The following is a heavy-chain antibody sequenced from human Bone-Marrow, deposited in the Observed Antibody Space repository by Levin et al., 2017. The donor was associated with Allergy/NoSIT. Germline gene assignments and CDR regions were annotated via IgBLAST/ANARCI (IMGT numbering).Heavy chain of an antibody. J-gene: IGHJ1*01. CDR2: INTNTGNP. CDR1: GYTFTSYA. V-gene: IGHV7-4-1*02. Sequence: CKASGYTFTSYAMNWVRQAPGQGLEWMGWINTNTGNPTYAQGFTGRFVFSLDTSVSTAYLQISSLKAEDTAVYYCARDWGGWAAEYFQHWGQGTLVTVSS. CDR3: ARDWGGWAAEYFQH. D-gene: IGHD6-19*01.